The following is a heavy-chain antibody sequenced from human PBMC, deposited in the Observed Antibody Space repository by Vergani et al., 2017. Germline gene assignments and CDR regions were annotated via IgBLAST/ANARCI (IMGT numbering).Heavy chain of an antibody. D-gene: IGHD3-9*01. V-gene: IGHV4-38-2*01. CDR1: GFSIDNGYY. J-gene: IGHJ4*02. CDR3: ARRSGIVYDIFSGTQYFFDF. Sequence: QVQLQESGPGLVKPSETLSLTCAVSGFSIDNGYYWSWIRQPPGKGLEWIGSIYRTGRTHFNPSLKSRVTISVDTSNNHFSLRLNSLTAADTAVYYCARRSGIVYDIFSGTQYFFDFWGQGTLVTVSS. CDR2: IYRTGRT.